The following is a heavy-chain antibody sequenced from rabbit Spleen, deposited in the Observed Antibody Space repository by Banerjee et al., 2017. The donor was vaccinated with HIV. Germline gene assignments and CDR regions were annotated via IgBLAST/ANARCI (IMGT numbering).Heavy chain of an antibody. J-gene: IGHJ3*01. D-gene: IGHD2-1*01. V-gene: IGHV1S45*01. CDR3: ARGSAAMTMVITGFYLGL. CDR2: IYAGNSDNT. CDR1: GFSFSSKAV. Sequence: QEQLVESGGGLVQPEGSLKLSCTASGFSFSSKAVMCWVRQAPGKGLDWIACIYAGNSDNTYYANWAKGRFTISKTSSTTVTLQMTSLTAADTATYFCARGSAAMTMVITGFYLGLWGQGTLVTVS.